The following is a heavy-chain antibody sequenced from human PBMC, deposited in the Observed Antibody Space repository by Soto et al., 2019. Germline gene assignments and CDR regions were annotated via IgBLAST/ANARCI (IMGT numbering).Heavy chain of an antibody. V-gene: IGHV1-18*04. CDR3: AMDYGDRPEYFKH. CDR2: ISPLKGRT. Sequence: QVQLVQSGPDLKRPGASMKVYCKASGYTFTSYGISWVRQAPGKGLEWMAWISPLKGRTQYSQKAQGRVTLSTDTSSNTAYMEMTTLRVDDTAVYYCAMDYGDRPEYFKHWGQGTLVTVS. D-gene: IGHD4-17*01. J-gene: IGHJ1*01. CDR1: GYTFTSYG.